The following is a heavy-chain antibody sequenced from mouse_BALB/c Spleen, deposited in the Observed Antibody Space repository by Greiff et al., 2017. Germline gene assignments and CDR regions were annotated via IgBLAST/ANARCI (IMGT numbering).Heavy chain of an antibody. CDR3: ARENYGSVYFDY. D-gene: IGHD1-1*01. Sequence: EVQLVESGGGLVQPGGSLKLSCAASGFTFSSYGMSWVRQTPDKRLELVATINSNGGSTYYPDSVKGRFTISRDNAKNTLYLQMSSLKSEDTAMYYCARENYGSVYFDYWGQGTTLTVSS. CDR2: INSNGGST. CDR1: GFTFSSYG. J-gene: IGHJ2*01. V-gene: IGHV5-6-3*01.